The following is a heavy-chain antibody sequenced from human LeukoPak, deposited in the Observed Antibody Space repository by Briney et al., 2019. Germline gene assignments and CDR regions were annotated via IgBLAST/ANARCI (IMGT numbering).Heavy chain of an antibody. D-gene: IGHD1-20*01. CDR3: AKYNWNDPQYFDY. CDR2: ISGSGGST. J-gene: IGHJ4*02. Sequence: PGGSLRLSCAASGFTFSSYAMSWVRQAPGKGLEWVSAISGSGGSTYYADSVKGRFTISRDNSKNTLYLQMDSLRAEDTAVYYCAKYNWNDPQYFDYWGQGTLVTVSS. V-gene: IGHV3-23*01. CDR1: GFTFSSYA.